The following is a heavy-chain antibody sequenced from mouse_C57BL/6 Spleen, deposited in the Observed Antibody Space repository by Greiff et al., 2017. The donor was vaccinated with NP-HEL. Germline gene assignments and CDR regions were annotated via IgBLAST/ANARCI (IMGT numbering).Heavy chain of an antibody. D-gene: IGHD2-1*01. CDR3: ARQVYFGYFDY. CDR1: GFTFSSYT. Sequence: EVKLMESGGGLVKPGGSLKLSCAASGFTFSSYTMSWVRQTPEKRLEWVATISGGGGNTYYPDSVKGRFIIYRDNAKNTLYLQMSSLRAKETALYYCARQVYFGYFDYWGQGTTLTVSS. V-gene: IGHV5-9*01. CDR2: ISGGGGNT. J-gene: IGHJ2*01.